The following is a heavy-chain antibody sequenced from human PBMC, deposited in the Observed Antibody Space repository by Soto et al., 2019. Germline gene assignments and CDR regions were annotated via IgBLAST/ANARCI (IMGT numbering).Heavy chain of an antibody. D-gene: IGHD3-9*01. CDR2: IYYSGST. Sequence: PSETLSLTCTVSGGSISSGDYYWSWIRQPPGKGLEWIGYIYYSGSTYYNPSLKSRVTISVDTSKNQFSLKLSSVTAADTAVYYCARTYYDILTGPPSWFDPWGQGTLVTVS. CDR3: ARTYYDILTGPPSWFDP. CDR1: GGSISSGDYY. J-gene: IGHJ5*02. V-gene: IGHV4-30-4*01.